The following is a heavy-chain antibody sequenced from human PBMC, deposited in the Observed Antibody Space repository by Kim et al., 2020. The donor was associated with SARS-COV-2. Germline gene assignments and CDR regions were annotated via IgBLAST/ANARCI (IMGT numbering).Heavy chain of an antibody. V-gene: IGHV4-39*01. CDR2: IYYSGST. Sequence: SETLSLTCTVSGGSISSSSYYWGWIRQPPGKGLEWIGSIYYSGSTYYNPSLKSRVTISVDTSKNQFSLKLSSVTAADTAVYYCAILPDPYSSGWFEETDYWGQGTLVTVSS. CDR1: GGSISSSSYY. D-gene: IGHD6-19*01. J-gene: IGHJ4*02. CDR3: AILPDPYSSGWFEETDY.